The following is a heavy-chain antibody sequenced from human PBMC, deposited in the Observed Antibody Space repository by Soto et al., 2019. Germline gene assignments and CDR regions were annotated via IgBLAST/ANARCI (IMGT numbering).Heavy chain of an antibody. V-gene: IGHV1-69*02. D-gene: IGHD2-2*01. CDR2: IIPILGIA. CDR3: ARSYCSSTSCSTGSNWFDP. CDR1: GGTFSRYT. Sequence: ASVKVTCKASGGTFSRYTISWVRQAPGQALEWMGRIIPILGIANYAQKFQGRVTITADKSTSTAYMELSSLRSEDTAVYYCARSYCSSTSCSTGSNWFDPWGQGTLVTVSS. J-gene: IGHJ5*02.